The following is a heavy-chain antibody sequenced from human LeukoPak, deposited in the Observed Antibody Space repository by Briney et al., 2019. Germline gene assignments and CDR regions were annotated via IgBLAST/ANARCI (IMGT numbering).Heavy chain of an antibody. D-gene: IGHD3-22*01. J-gene: IGHJ3*02. Sequence: SETLSLTCAVYGGSFSGYYWSWIRHPPGKGLEWIGEINHSGSTNYNPSLKSRVTISVDTSKNQFSLKLSSVTAADTAVYYCARERHSSGYRNAFDIWGQGTMVTVSS. CDR2: INHSGST. CDR3: ARERHSSGYRNAFDI. CDR1: GGSFSGYY. V-gene: IGHV4-34*01.